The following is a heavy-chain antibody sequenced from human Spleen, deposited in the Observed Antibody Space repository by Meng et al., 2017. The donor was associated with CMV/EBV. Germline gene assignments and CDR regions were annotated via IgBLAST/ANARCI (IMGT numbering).Heavy chain of an antibody. V-gene: IGHV1-69*10. CDR1: GGTINGYA. CDR3: ARRGIAAAGTDGWFDP. Sequence: SGGTINGYAYSWVRRTPGQGLEWMGGIIPILSVASYAQKFQGRVTITADKSTSTAYMELSSLRSEDTAVYYCARRGIAAAGTDGWFDPWGQGTLVTVSS. J-gene: IGHJ5*02. D-gene: IGHD6-13*01. CDR2: IIPILSVA.